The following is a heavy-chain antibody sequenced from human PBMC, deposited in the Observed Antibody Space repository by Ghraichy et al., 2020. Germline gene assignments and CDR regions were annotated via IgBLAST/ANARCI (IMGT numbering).Heavy chain of an antibody. Sequence: GGSLRLSCVASGLTFTTYYMTWLRQAPGKELEWVANIKQDGGEKYYVDSVKGRFTISRDNAKDSVYLQMNSLRAEDTAVYYCGRGGYIYGSNPVDYWGQGTYVIVSS. CDR1: GLTFTTYY. V-gene: IGHV3-7*04. D-gene: IGHD5-18*01. CDR2: IKQDGGEK. CDR3: GRGGYIYGSNPVDY. J-gene: IGHJ4*02.